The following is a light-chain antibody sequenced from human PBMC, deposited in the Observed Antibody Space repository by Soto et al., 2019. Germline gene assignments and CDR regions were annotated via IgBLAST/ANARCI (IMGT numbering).Light chain of an antibody. CDR2: LGS. J-gene: IGKJ3*01. V-gene: IGKV2-28*01. CDR1: QSLLHSNGYNY. CDR3: MQALQTPTT. Sequence: DLVMTQSPLSLPVTPGESASISCRSSQSLLHSNGYNYLDWYLQKPGQSPQLLIYLGSNRASGVADRFSGSGSGTDFTLKISRVEAEDVGVYYCMQALQTPTTFGPGTKVDIQ.